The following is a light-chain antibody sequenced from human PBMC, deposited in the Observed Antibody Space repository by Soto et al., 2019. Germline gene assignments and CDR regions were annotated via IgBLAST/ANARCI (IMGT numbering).Light chain of an antibody. J-gene: IGKJ5*01. CDR1: QGIGTY. CDR3: QQRSNWLSIT. CDR2: ASS. Sequence: IQLAQSPSSLSASVGDRVTVTCRASQGIGTYLVWYQQKSGKAPTVLIYASSTLQTGVPSRFSGSGSGTDFSLTISSLHPEDVATYYCQQRSNWLSITFGQGTRLEIK. V-gene: IGKV1-9*01.